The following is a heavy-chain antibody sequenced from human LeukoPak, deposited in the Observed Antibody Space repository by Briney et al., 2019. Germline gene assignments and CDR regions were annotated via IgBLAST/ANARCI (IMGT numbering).Heavy chain of an antibody. CDR2: INPNSGGT. CDR3: AREFGGGYDYGWFDP. J-gene: IGHJ5*02. Sequence: GASVKVSCKASGGTFSSYAISWVRQAPGQGLEWMGWINPNSGGTNYAQKFQGWVTMTRDTSISTAYMELSRLRSDDTAVYYCAREFGGGYDYGWFDPWGQGTLVTVSS. D-gene: IGHD5-12*01. V-gene: IGHV1-2*04. CDR1: GGTFSSYA.